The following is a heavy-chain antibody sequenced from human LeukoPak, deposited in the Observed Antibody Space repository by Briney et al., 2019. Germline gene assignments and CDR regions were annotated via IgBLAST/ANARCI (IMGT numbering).Heavy chain of an antibody. Sequence: SETLSLTCTVSGGSISSYYWSWIRQPPGKGLEWICYIYYSGSTNYNPSLKSRVSISVDRSKNQFSLRLSSVTAADTAVYYCAKMGPAAAGIIDWGQGTLVTVSS. V-gene: IGHV4-59*08. CDR3: AKMGPAAAGIID. J-gene: IGHJ4*02. CDR1: GGSISSYY. D-gene: IGHD6-13*01. CDR2: IYYSGST.